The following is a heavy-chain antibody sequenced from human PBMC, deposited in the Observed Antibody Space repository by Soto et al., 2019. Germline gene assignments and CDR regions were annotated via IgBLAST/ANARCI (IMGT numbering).Heavy chain of an antibody. CDR2: INHSGST. D-gene: IGHD2-2*01. V-gene: IGHV4-34*01. CDR1: GGSFSGYY. CDR3: ARSSTSANYFDY. Sequence: SETLSLTCAVYGGSFSGYYWTWIRQPPGTGLEWIGEINHSGSTNYNPSLKSRVTISVDTSKNQFSLKLTSVTAADTAVYYCARSSTSANYFDYWGQGTLVTVSS. J-gene: IGHJ4*02.